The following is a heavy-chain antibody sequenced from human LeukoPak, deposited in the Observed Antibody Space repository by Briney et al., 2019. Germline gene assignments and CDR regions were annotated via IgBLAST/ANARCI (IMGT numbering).Heavy chain of an antibody. V-gene: IGHV1-46*01. CDR1: GYTLTSYY. J-gene: IGHJ5*02. CDR3: ARDNSVGDNAWWFDP. D-gene: IGHD1-26*01. Sequence: ASVKVSCKASGYTLTSYYMHWVRQAPGQGLEWMGLINPTGGSTGYAQKFQGRVTMTRDMSTSTDYMELSSLRSEDTAIYYCARDNSVGDNAWWFDPWGQGTLATVSS. CDR2: INPTGGST.